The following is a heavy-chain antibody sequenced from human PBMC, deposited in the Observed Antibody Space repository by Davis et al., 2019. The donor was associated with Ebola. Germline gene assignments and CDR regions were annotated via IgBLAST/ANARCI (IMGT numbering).Heavy chain of an antibody. J-gene: IGHJ4*02. Sequence: PSETLSLTCTVSGGSISSSSYYWGWIRQPPGKGLEWIGSIYYSGSTNYNPSLKSRVTISVDTSKNQFSLKLSSVTAADTAVYYCARAAAGRLSHHNYWGQGTLVTVSS. V-gene: IGHV4-39*07. CDR3: ARAAAGRLSHHNY. CDR2: IYYSGST. D-gene: IGHD6-13*01. CDR1: GGSISSSSYY.